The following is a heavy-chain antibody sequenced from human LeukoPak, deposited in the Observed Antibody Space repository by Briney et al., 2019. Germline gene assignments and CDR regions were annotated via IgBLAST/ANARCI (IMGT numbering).Heavy chain of an antibody. CDR1: GFTVSSNY. Sequence: PGGSLRLSCAASGFTVSSNYMSWVRQAPGKGLEWVAFIRYDGSNKYYADSVKGRFTISRDNSKNTLYLQMNSLRAEDTAVYYCAKVKIRYCSSTSCYTVDYWGQGTLVTVSS. V-gene: IGHV3-30*02. CDR2: IRYDGSNK. CDR3: AKVKIRYCSSTSCYTVDY. D-gene: IGHD2-2*02. J-gene: IGHJ4*02.